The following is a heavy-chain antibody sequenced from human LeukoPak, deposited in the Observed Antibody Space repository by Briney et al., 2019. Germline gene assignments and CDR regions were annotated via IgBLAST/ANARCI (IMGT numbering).Heavy chain of an antibody. CDR2: IYYSGST. CDR1: GGSISSSSYY. D-gene: IGHD3-3*01. V-gene: IGHV4-39*01. J-gene: IGHJ4*02. CDR3: ARTGLEWLLWVDY. Sequence: KPSETLSPTCTVSGGSISSSSYYWGWIRQPPGKGLEWIGSIYYSGSTYYNPSLKSRVTISVDTSKNQFSLKLSSVTAADTAVYYCARTGLEWLLWVDYWGQGTLVTVSS.